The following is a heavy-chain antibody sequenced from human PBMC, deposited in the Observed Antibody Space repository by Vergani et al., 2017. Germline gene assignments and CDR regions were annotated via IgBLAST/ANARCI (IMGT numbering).Heavy chain of an antibody. CDR3: AKDRFGYYDILTGYYYDY. J-gene: IGHJ4*02. CDR2: ISWNSGSI. D-gene: IGHD3-9*01. CDR1: GFTFDDYA. Sequence: EVQLVESGGGLVQPGRSLRLSCAASGFTFDDYATHWVRQAPGKGLEWVSGISWNSGSIGYADSVKGRFTISRDNAKNSLYLQMNSLRAEDTALYYCAKDRFGYYDILTGYYYDYWGQGTLVTVSS. V-gene: IGHV3-9*01.